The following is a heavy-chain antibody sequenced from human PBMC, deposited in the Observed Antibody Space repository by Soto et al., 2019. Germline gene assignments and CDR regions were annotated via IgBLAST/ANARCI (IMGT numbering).Heavy chain of an antibody. CDR3: ARSLTVVVPVASDYGLDV. D-gene: IGHD2-2*01. V-gene: IGHV4-30-4*01. CDR1: GGSISSGDYY. CDR2: IYFSGST. Sequence: SETLSLTCTVSGGSISSGDYYWSWIRQPPGKGLEWIDYIYFSGSTYYNPSLKSRVTISVDTSKNQFSLKLSSVTAADTAVYYCARSLTVVVPVASDYGLDVWGQGTTVTVSS. J-gene: IGHJ6*02.